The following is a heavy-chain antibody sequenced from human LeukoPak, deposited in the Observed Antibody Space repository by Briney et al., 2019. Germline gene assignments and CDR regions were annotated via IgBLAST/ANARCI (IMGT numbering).Heavy chain of an antibody. D-gene: IGHD2-2*01. CDR2: ISGSGGST. Sequence: GGSLRLSCAASGFTFSSYAMSWVRQAPGKGLEWVSAISGSGGSTYYADSVKGRFTISRDNSKNTLCLQMNSLRAEDTAVYYRAGYCSSTSCSGGYWGQGALVTVSS. CDR1: GFTFSSYA. CDR3: AGYCSSTSCSGGY. V-gene: IGHV3-23*01. J-gene: IGHJ4*02.